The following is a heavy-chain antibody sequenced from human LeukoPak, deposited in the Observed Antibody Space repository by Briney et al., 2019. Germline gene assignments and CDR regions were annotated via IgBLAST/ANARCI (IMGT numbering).Heavy chain of an antibody. J-gene: IGHJ4*02. CDR1: GFTFCIYA. D-gene: IGHD6-19*01. V-gene: IGHV3-64*02. Sequence: GGSLRLSCAASGFTFCIYAMHWVRQAPGKGLEHVSTISTNGGNTYYADSVKGRFTISRDNSKNSLYLQMNTVRAEDTAVYYCVKGPRPDITVAHTVESWGQGTLVTVSS. CDR2: ISTNGGNT. CDR3: VKGPRPDITVAHTVES.